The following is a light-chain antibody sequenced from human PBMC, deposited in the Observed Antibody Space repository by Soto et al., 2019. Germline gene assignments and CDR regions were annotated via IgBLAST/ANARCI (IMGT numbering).Light chain of an antibody. Sequence: EIVMTQSPATLSVSPGERATLSCRASQSVYSKLAWYQQKPGQAPRLLIYDASTRATGIPARFSGSGSGTEFTPSISSLQPEDFALYYCQQYHTWPTFGQGTRVEIK. CDR1: QSVYSK. CDR3: QQYHTWPT. CDR2: DAS. J-gene: IGKJ1*01. V-gene: IGKV3-15*01.